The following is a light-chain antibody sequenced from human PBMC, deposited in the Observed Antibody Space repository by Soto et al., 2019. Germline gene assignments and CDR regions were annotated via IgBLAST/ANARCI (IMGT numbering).Light chain of an antibody. J-gene: IGLJ2*01. CDR1: SGAVTSGNY. Sequence: QAVVTQEPSLTVSPGGTVTLTCAPSSGAVTSGNYPNWFQQKPGQAPRALIYSTNHKYSWTPARFSGSLLGGKAALTLSGVQPEDEADYYCLLYYGGQLGVFGGGTKLTAL. CDR2: STN. V-gene: IGLV7-43*01. CDR3: LLYYGGQLGV.